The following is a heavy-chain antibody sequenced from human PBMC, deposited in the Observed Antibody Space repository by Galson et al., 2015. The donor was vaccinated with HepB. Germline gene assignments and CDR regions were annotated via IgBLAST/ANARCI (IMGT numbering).Heavy chain of an antibody. J-gene: IGHJ3*02. Sequence: SLTCTVSGGSISSYYWSWIRQPPGKGLEWIGYIYYSGSTNYNPSLKSRVTISVDTSKNQFSLKLSSVTAADTAVYYCARAPRADSSGYYSPRSAFDIWGQGTMVTVSS. D-gene: IGHD3-22*01. CDR2: IYYSGST. CDR1: GGSISSYY. V-gene: IGHV4-59*12. CDR3: ARAPRADSSGYYSPRSAFDI.